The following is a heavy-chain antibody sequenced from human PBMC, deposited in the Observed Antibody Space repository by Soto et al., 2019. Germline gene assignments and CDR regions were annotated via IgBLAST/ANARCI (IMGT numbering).Heavy chain of an antibody. CDR1: GFNVGAFA. J-gene: IGHJ4*02. CDR2: ISVSDAFI. V-gene: IGHV3-23*01. Sequence: EVQLLESGGDLVQPGGSLRLSCAASGFNVGAFAVNWVRQAPGKGLEWVSGISVSDAFIYYADSVRGRFSISRDASENILYLQMSSLRVDDTALYYCTRETVAGITGLDYWGPGTLVTVSS. CDR3: TRETVAGITGLDY. D-gene: IGHD1-20*01.